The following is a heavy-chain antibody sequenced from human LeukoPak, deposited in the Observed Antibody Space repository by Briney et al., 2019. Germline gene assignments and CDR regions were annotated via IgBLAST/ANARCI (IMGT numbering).Heavy chain of an antibody. Sequence: ASVKVSCKASGYTFISYGISWVRQAPGQGLEWMGWISAYNGNTNYAQKLQGRVTMTTDTSTSTAYMELRSLRCEDTAVYYCAILRSTLGYWGQGTLVTVSS. CDR3: AILRSTLGY. D-gene: IGHD4-17*01. CDR1: GYTFISYG. V-gene: IGHV1-18*01. J-gene: IGHJ4*02. CDR2: ISAYNGNT.